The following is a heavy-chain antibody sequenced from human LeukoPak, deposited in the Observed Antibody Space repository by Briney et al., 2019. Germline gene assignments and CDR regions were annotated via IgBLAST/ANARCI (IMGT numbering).Heavy chain of an antibody. CDR2: ISSSGSTI. Sequence: GGSLRLSCAASGFTFSSYEMNWVRQAPGKGLEWGSYISSSGSTIYYADSVKGRFTISRDNAENSLYLQMNSLRAEDTAVYYCAREGVIRGIPFDYWGQGTLVTVSS. CDR1: GFTFSSYE. V-gene: IGHV3-48*03. CDR3: AREGVIRGIPFDY. J-gene: IGHJ4*02. D-gene: IGHD3-10*01.